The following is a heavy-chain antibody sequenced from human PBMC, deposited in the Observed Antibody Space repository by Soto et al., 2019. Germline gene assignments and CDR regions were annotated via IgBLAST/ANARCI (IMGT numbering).Heavy chain of an antibody. CDR2: ITAYNGNT. D-gene: IGHD6-13*01. CDR1: GYTFTNYG. V-gene: IGHV1-18*04. J-gene: IGHJ4*02. Sequence: QVQLVQSGAEVKKPGASVKVSCKASGYTFTNYGFTWVRQAPGHGLEWMGWITAYNGNTNYAQKFQGRVTMTTDTSTSTAYMEVMSLRSDDTAVYYGARDDSSSWGKSDYWGQGNLVAVSS. CDR3: ARDDSSSWGKSDY.